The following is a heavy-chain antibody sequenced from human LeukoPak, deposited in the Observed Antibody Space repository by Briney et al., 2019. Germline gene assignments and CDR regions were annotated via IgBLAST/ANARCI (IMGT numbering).Heavy chain of an antibody. CDR1: GGSISSSTYY. Sequence: SETLSLTCTVSGGSISSSTYYWGWIRRPPGKGREWIGSIYYSGSTYYNPSLKSRVTVSVDTSKNQFSLKLSSVTAADTAVYYCVRGSTLRHYQYWGQGTLVTVSS. V-gene: IGHV4-39*01. CDR2: IYYSGST. J-gene: IGHJ4*02. D-gene: IGHD3-16*01. CDR3: VRGSTLRHYQY.